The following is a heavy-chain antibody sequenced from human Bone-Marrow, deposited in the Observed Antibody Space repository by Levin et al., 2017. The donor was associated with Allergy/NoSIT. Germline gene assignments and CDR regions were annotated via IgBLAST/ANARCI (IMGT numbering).Heavy chain of an antibody. CDR1: GFDFNTHD. J-gene: IGHJ6*02. D-gene: IGHD6-19*01. V-gene: IGHV3-21*01. Sequence: GESLKISCRGSGFDFNTHDMNWVRQAPGQGLEWVSSISGNSHYVYYADSVKGRFSISRDNAKNSMFLHMNSLRVEDTAVYSCARSQGRSGWSYYCYGMDVWGRGTTLTVSS. CDR2: ISGNSHYV. CDR3: ARSQGRSGWSYYCYGMDV.